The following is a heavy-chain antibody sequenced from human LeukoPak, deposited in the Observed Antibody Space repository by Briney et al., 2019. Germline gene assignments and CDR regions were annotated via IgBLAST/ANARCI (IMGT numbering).Heavy chain of an antibody. CDR1: GGSISSYY. CDR2: IYISGST. J-gene: IGHJ4*02. D-gene: IGHD6-13*01. Sequence: PSETLSLTCTVSGGSISSYYWSWIRQPAGKGLEWIGRIYISGSTNYNPSLKSRVTMSVDTSKNQFSLKLSSVTAADTAVYYCARDGAGGSSSWYWQGYFDYWGQGTLVTVSS. CDR3: ARDGAGGSSSWYWQGYFDY. V-gene: IGHV4-4*07.